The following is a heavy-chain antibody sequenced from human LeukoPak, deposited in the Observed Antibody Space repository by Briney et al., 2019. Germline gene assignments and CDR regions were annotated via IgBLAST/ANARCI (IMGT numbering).Heavy chain of an antibody. D-gene: IGHD3-10*01. CDR1: GGSISSYY. J-gene: IGHJ5*02. CDR3: ARGPVVLWFGELLGWFDP. Sequence: SETLSLTCTVSGGSISSYYWSWIRQPPGKGLEWIGYIYFSGSTNYNPSLKSRVTISVDTSKNQFSLKLSSVTAADTAVYYCARGPVVLWFGELLGWFDPWGQGTLVTVSS. CDR2: IYFSGST. V-gene: IGHV4-59*01.